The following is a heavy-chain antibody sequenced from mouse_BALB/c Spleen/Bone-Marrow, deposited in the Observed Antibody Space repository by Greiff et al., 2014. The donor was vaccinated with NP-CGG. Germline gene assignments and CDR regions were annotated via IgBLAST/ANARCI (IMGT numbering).Heavy chain of an antibody. J-gene: IGHJ3*01. CDR2: ISDGGSYT. CDR3: ARDYYGSSYIGY. D-gene: IGHD1-1*01. V-gene: IGHV5-4*02. CDR1: GFTFSNYY. Sequence: EVMLVESGGGLVKPGGSLKLSCAASGFTFSNYYMYSVRQTPEKRLEWVATISDGGSYTYYPDSVRGRFTISRDNANNNLYLQISSLKSEDTAMYYCARDYYGSSYIGYWGQGTLVTVST.